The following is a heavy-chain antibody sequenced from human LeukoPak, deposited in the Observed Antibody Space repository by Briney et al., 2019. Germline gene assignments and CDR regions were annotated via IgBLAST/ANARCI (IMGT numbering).Heavy chain of an antibody. J-gene: IGHJ6*02. V-gene: IGHV1-2*02. D-gene: IGHD4-17*01. CDR1: GYTFTGYY. CDR3: TRDDYGDYAAGYYGMDV. Sequence: ASVKVSCKASGYTFTGYYMHWVRQAPGQGLEWMGWINPNSGGTNYAQKFQGRVTMTRDTSISTAYMELSRPRSDDTAVYYCTRDDYGDYAAGYYGMDVWGQGTTVTVSS. CDR2: INPNSGGT.